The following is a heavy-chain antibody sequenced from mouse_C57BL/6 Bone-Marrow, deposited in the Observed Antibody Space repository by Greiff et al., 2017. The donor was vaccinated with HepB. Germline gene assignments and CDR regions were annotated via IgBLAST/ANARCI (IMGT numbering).Heavy chain of an antibody. D-gene: IGHD1-1*01. CDR1: GYTFTSYW. CDR3: ARDGSRRGNAMDY. J-gene: IGHJ4*01. V-gene: IGHV1-7*01. CDR2: INPISGYT. Sequence: VKLVESGAELAKPGASVKLSCKASGYTFTSYWMHWVKQRPGQGLEWIGYINPISGYTKYNQKFKDKATLTADKSSSTAYMQLSSLTYEDSAVYYCARDGSRRGNAMDYWGQGTSVTVSS.